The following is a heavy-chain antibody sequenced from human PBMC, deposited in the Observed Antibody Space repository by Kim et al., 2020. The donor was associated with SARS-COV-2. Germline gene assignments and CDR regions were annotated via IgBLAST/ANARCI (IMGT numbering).Heavy chain of an antibody. V-gene: IGHV1-18*01. D-gene: IGHD2-21*02. Sequence: YAQKFQGRGTMTTEPSTSTAYMDLRSLRSDDTAVYYCAREGAKVTGGFDIWGQGTMVTVSS. CDR3: AREGAKVTGGFDI. J-gene: IGHJ3*02.